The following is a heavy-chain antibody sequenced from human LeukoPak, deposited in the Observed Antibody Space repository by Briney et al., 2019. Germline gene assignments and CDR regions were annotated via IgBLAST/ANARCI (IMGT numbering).Heavy chain of an antibody. CDR3: AREPYSGSYYVDY. V-gene: IGHV1-2*02. CDR2: INPNSGGT. J-gene: IGHJ4*02. D-gene: IGHD1-26*01. CDR1: GYTFTGYY. Sequence: ASVKVSCKASGYTFTGYYVHWVRQAPGQGLEWMGWINPNSGGTNYAQKFQGRVTMTRDTSISTAYMELSRLRSDDTAVYYCAREPYSGSYYVDYWGQGTLVTVSS.